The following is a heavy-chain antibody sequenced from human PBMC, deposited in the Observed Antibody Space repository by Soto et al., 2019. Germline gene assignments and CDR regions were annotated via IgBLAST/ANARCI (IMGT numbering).Heavy chain of an antibody. CDR1: GGTFSSYA. CDR2: IIPIFGTA. Sequence: GASVKGSCKASGGTFSSYAISWVRQAPGQGLEWMGGIIPIFGTANYAQKFQGRVTITADKSTSTAYMELSSLRSEDTAVYYCARGTSDGYDYYDSSGYSRGPGMDVWGQGTTDTVSS. V-gene: IGHV1-69*06. D-gene: IGHD3-22*01. J-gene: IGHJ6*02. CDR3: ARGTSDGYDYYDSSGYSRGPGMDV.